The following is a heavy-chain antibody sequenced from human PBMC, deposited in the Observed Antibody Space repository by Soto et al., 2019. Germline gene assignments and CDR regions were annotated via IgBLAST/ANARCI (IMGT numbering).Heavy chain of an antibody. J-gene: IGHJ6*02. V-gene: IGHV4-30-4*01. CDR1: GGSISSGDYY. Sequence: SETLSLTCTVSGGSISSGDYYWSWIRQPPGKGLEWIGYIYYSGSTYYNPSLKSRVTISVDTSKNQFSLKLSSVTAADTAVYYCAREFYSNYIYGMDVWGQGTTVTVSS. CDR3: AREFYSNYIYGMDV. CDR2: IYYSGST. D-gene: IGHD4-4*01.